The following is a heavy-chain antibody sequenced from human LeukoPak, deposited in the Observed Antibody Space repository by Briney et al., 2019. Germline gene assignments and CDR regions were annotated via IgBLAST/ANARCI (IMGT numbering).Heavy chain of an antibody. Sequence: ASVKVSCKASGYTFTGYYMHWVRQAPGQGLEWMGWINPNSGGTNYAQKFQGRVTITADKSTSTAYMELSSLRSEDTAVYYCASRDYGEEYWGQGTLVTVSS. V-gene: IGHV1-2*02. D-gene: IGHD4-17*01. CDR1: GYTFTGYY. CDR3: ASRDYGEEY. J-gene: IGHJ4*02. CDR2: INPNSGGT.